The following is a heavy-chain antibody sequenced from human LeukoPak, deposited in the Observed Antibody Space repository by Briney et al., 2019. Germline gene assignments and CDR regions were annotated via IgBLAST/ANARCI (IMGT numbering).Heavy chain of an antibody. CDR3: AKELRSISATTGFDY. V-gene: IGHV3-23*01. CDR1: GFTFSNFH. D-gene: IGHD1-20*01. Sequence: GGSLRLSCAASGFTFSNFHMTWVRQSPGKGLEWVSAISDSGGNTWYADSVKGRFTISRDNSKDTVYLQMNSLRAEDTAVYYCAKELRSISATTGFDYWGQGTLVTVSS. J-gene: IGHJ4*02. CDR2: ISDSGGNT.